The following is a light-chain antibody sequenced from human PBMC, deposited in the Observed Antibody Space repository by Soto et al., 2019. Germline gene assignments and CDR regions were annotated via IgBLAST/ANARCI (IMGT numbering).Light chain of an antibody. V-gene: IGLV2-14*03. J-gene: IGLJ2*01. CDR3: TSYSSGSTHVI. CDR2: DVN. CDR1: SSDIGDYDY. Sequence: QSALTQPASVSGSPGQSITLSCTGTSSDIGDYDYVSWYQRHPGKAPRLIIYDVNNRPSGVSDRFSGSNSGNTASLTISGLQAEDEADYYCTSYSSGSTHVIFGGGTKLTVL.